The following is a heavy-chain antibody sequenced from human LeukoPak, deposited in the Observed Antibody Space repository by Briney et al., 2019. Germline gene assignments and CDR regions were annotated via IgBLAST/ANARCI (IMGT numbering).Heavy chain of an antibody. CDR3: ARGHFFDSSGYFPPDY. CDR2: INPSGGNT. D-gene: IGHD3-22*01. Sequence: ASVKVSCKASGYTFTNYYVHWVRLAPGQGLEWMGIINPSGGNTNYAHKFQGRVSMTRDTSTSTLCMELSSLRSEDTAVYYCARGHFFDSSGYFPPDYWGQGTLVTVSS. J-gene: IGHJ4*02. V-gene: IGHV1-46*01. CDR1: GYTFTNYY.